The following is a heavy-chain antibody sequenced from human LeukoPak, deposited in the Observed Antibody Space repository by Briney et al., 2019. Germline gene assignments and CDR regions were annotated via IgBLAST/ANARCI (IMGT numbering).Heavy chain of an antibody. D-gene: IGHD3-9*01. CDR2: MNPNSGNT. CDR1: GYTFTSYD. J-gene: IGHJ4*02. Sequence: ASVKVSCKASGYTFTSYDINWVRQATGQGLEWMGWMNPNSGNTGYVQKLQGRVTMTRNTSISTAYMELSSLRSEDTAVYYCVRAERYFDWLLYYFDYWGQGTLVTVSS. V-gene: IGHV1-8*01. CDR3: VRAERYFDWLLYYFDY.